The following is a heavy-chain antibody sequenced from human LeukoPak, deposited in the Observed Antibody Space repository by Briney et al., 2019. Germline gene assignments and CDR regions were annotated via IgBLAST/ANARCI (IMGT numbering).Heavy chain of an antibody. CDR1: GGSISSYY. D-gene: IGHD3-10*01. CDR3: ARTLLWFGELNAFDI. V-gene: IGHV4-4*07. Sequence: SETLSLTCTVSGGSISSYYWSWIRQPAGKGLEWIGRIYTSGSTNYNPSLKRRVTMSVDTSKNQFSLKLSSVTAADTAVYYCARTLLWFGELNAFDIWGQGTMVTVSS. CDR2: IYTSGST. J-gene: IGHJ3*02.